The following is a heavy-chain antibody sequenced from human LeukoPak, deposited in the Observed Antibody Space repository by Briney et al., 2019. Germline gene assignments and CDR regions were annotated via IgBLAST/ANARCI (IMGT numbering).Heavy chain of an antibody. CDR3: ARGRMGATIHYYYYMDV. Sequence: GASVKVSCKASGYTFTGYYMHWVRQAPGQGLEWMGWINPNSGGTNYAQKFQGRVTMTRDTSISTAYMELSRLRSDDTAVYYCARGRMGATIHYYYYMDVWGKGTTVTISS. CDR1: GYTFTGYY. J-gene: IGHJ6*03. D-gene: IGHD1-26*01. CDR2: INPNSGGT. V-gene: IGHV1-2*02.